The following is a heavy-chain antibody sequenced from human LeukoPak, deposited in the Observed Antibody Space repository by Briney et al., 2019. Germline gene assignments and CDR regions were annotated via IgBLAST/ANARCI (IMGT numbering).Heavy chain of an antibody. CDR3: AKHGVSIAVAVNFDY. Sequence: GGSLRLSCAASGFTFSSYGIHWVRQAPDKGLEWVAVISYDGSNKYYVDSVKGRFTVSRDNSKNTLYLQMNSLRAEDTAVYYCAKHGVSIAVAVNFDYWGQGTLVTVSS. CDR2: ISYDGSNK. J-gene: IGHJ4*02. V-gene: IGHV3-30*18. CDR1: GFTFSSYG. D-gene: IGHD6-19*01.